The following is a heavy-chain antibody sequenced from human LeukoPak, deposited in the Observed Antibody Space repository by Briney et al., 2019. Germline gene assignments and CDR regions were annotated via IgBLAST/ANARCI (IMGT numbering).Heavy chain of an antibody. CDR2: IWSDGSNK. CDR3: VRASGSFDY. CDR1: GFTFSDYG. D-gene: IGHD3-10*01. V-gene: IGHV3-33*01. Sequence: GGSLRLSCAASGFTFSDYGIHWVRRAPGKGLEWVAVIWSDGSNKYYADSVKGRFTISRDNSKKTLYLQMNSLRVEDTAVYYCVRASGSFDYWGQGTLVTVSS. J-gene: IGHJ4*02.